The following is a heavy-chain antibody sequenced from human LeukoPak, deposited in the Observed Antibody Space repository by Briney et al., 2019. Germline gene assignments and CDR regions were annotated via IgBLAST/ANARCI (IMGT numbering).Heavy chain of an antibody. Sequence: GGPLRLSCAASGFTFSSNGMNWVRQAPGKGLEWVSGISGSGDSTYFADSVKGRFTISRDNSKNTLYLQMNSLRVEDTAVYYCAEFVGSGSWGQGTLVTVSS. V-gene: IGHV3-23*01. CDR3: AEFVGSGS. CDR1: GFTFSSNG. CDR2: ISGSGDST. J-gene: IGHJ5*02.